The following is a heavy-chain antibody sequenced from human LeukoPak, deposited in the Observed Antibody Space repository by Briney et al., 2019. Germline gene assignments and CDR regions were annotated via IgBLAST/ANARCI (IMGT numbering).Heavy chain of an antibody. D-gene: IGHD6-13*01. CDR3: ARDGVAHGSSSWYDY. CDR1: GFTFSSYA. V-gene: IGHV3-30-3*01. CDR2: ISYDGSNK. J-gene: IGHJ4*02. Sequence: GGSLRLSCAASGFTFSSYAMHWVRQAPGKGLEWVAVISYDGSNKYYADSVKGRFTISRDNSKNTLYLQMNSLRAEDTAVYYCARDGVAHGSSSWYDYWGQGTLVTVSS.